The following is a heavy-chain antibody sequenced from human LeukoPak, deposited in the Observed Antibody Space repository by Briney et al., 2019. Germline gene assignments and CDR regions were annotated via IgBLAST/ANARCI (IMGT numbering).Heavy chain of an antibody. CDR2: ISSSSSYI. CDR1: VFTFSSNY. Sequence: GGSLRLSCAPSVFTFSSNYMSWVRQPPGKGLEWVSSISSSSSYIYYADSVKGRFTISRDNAKNSLYLQMNSLRAEDTAVYYCARDKICSSTSCVYYYGMDVWGQGTTVTVSS. D-gene: IGHD2-2*01. J-gene: IGHJ6*02. V-gene: IGHV3-21*01. CDR3: ARDKICSSTSCVYYYGMDV.